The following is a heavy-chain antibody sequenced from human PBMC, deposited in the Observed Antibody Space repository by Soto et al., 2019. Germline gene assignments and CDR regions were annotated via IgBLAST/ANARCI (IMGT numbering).Heavy chain of an antibody. V-gene: IGHV1-69*13. CDR3: ARDQVVRENYYYYGMDV. J-gene: IGHJ6*02. Sequence: GASVKVSCKASGGTFSSYAISWVRQAPGQGLEWMGGIIPIFGTANYAQKSQGRVTITADESTSTAYMELSSLRSEDTAVYYCARDQVVRENYYYYGMDVWGQGTTVTVSS. D-gene: IGHD3-10*01. CDR2: IIPIFGTA. CDR1: GGTFSSYA.